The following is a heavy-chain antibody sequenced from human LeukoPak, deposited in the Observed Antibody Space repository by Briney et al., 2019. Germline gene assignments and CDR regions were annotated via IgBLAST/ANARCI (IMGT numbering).Heavy chain of an antibody. CDR3: ARDPSNTSGFYAYLDS. D-gene: IGHD6-19*01. J-gene: IGHJ4*02. Sequence: VSVKISCKDSGYTFTGHGISWVRQAPGQGLEWMGWISAYNGDTKYAQKTQGRVTMTTDASTSTAYMELRSLRSDDTAMYYCARDPSNTSGFYAYLDSWGQGTGVTVSS. V-gene: IGHV1-18*01. CDR1: GYTFTGHG. CDR2: ISAYNGDT.